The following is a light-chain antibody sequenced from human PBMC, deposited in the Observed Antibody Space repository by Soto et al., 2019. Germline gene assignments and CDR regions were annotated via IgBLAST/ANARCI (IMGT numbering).Light chain of an antibody. Sequence: SYELTHPSSVSVSPGQTARITCSGDVLAKKYARWFQQKPGQAPVLVINKDSERPSGIPERFSGSSSGTTVTLTISGAQVEDEADYYCYSAADNNGWVFGGGTKLTVL. J-gene: IGLJ3*02. CDR1: VLAKKY. CDR3: YSAADNNGWV. CDR2: KDS. V-gene: IGLV3-27*01.